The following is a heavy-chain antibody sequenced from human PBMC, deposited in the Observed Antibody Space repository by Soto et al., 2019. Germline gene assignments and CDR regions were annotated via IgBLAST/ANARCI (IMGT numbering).Heavy chain of an antibody. Sequence: QVQLVQSGTEVKKPGASVMVSCNASGYTFTTYGVSWVRQAPGQGLEWMGWISGYSGNTKYAQKFQGRVTMTTDTSTSTAYMELRSLRPDDTAVYYCAADPSGSYGADYWGQGTLVTVSS. D-gene: IGHD1-26*01. V-gene: IGHV1-18*01. J-gene: IGHJ4*02. CDR1: GYTFTTYG. CDR3: AADPSGSYGADY. CDR2: ISGYSGNT.